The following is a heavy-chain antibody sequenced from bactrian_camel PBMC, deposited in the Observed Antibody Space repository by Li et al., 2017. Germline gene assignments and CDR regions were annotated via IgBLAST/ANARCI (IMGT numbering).Heavy chain of an antibody. V-gene: IGHV3S40*01. Sequence: PLVESGGGSVQAGGSLTLSCNYTRNMNVMAWFRQAPGKEREGVAAVFPGAGLTYYADSVKGRFTISQDNAKNTVYLQMNSLKPEDTAMYYCAASLFSDTVRYSDYALRAPNFSFWGQGTQVTVS. CDR2: VFPGAGLT. CDR3: AASLFSDTVRYSDYALRAPNFSF. CDR1: YTRNMNV. D-gene: IGHD4*01. J-gene: IGHJ6*01.